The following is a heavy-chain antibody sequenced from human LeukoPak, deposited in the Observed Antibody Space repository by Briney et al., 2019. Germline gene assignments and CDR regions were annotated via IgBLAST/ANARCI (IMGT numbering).Heavy chain of an antibody. V-gene: IGHV3-30-3*01. CDR2: ISYDGSNK. CDR1: GFTFSSYA. J-gene: IGHJ4*02. D-gene: IGHD3-22*01. Sequence: GSLRLSCAASGFTFSSYAMHWVRQAPGKGLEWVAVISYDGSNKYYADSVKGRFTISRDNSKNTLYLQMNSLRAEDTAVYYCARTTYYYDGSGSKGYYSDYWGQGTLVTVSS. CDR3: ARTTYYYDGSGSKGYYSDY.